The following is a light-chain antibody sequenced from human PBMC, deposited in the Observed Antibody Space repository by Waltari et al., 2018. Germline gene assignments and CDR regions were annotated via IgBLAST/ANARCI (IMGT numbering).Light chain of an antibody. CDR2: GAS. CDR3: QQYSNWPRT. V-gene: IGKV3-15*01. Sequence: EIVMTQSPATLSVSPGEGATLSCRASQSVSSNLAWYQQKRGQPPRLLIYGASTRATGIPARFSGSGSGTDFTLTISSLQSEDFAVYYCQQYSNWPRTFGGGTELEIK. J-gene: IGKJ4*01. CDR1: QSVSSN.